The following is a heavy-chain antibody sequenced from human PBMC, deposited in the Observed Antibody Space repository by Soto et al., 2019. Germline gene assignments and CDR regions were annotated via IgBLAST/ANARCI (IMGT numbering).Heavy chain of an antibody. J-gene: IGHJ6*02. Sequence: GGSLRLSCAASGFTFSSYAMSWVRQAPGKGLEWVSAISGSGGSTYYADSVKGRFTISRDNSKNTLYLQMNSLRAEDTAVYYCASGVVGATTFEGYYYGMDVWGQGTTVTVSS. CDR2: ISGSGGST. D-gene: IGHD1-26*01. V-gene: IGHV3-23*01. CDR3: ASGVVGATTFEGYYYGMDV. CDR1: GFTFSSYA.